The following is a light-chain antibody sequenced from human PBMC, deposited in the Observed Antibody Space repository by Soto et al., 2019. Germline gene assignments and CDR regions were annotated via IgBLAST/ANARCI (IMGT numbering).Light chain of an antibody. V-gene: IGKV3-20*01. CDR3: QQYDNSPIT. CDR1: QSLSSDS. J-gene: IGKJ5*01. CDR2: GAS. Sequence: ENVLTQFPGTLSLSPGDRATLSCMASQSLSSDSLAWYQQKPGQAPRLLIYGASSRANGIPDRFSGSGSGTDFTLTISRLEPEDFAVYYCQQYDNSPITFGQGTRLEIK.